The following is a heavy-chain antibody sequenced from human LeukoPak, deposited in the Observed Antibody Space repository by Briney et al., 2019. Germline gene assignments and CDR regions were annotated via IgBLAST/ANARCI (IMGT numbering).Heavy chain of an antibody. D-gene: IGHD2-15*01. CDR3: AKGRALEVVAAFNY. Sequence: PGGSLRLSCAASGFTFSSYWMPWVRQAPGKGLVWVSRINSDGSSTTYADSVKGRFTISRDNSKNTLYLQMNSLRADDTAIYYCAKGRALEVVAAFNYWGQGTVVTASS. V-gene: IGHV3-74*01. J-gene: IGHJ4*02. CDR1: GFTFSSYW. CDR2: INSDGSST.